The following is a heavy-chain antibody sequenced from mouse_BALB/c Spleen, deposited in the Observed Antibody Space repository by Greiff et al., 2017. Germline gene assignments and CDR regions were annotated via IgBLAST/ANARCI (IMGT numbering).Heavy chain of an antibody. CDR2: INPGSGGT. CDR1: GYAFTNYL. V-gene: IGHV1-54*01. Sequence: QVHVKQSGAELVRPGTSVKVSCKASGYAFTNYLIEWVKQRPGQALEWIGVINPGSGGTNYNEKFKGKATLTADKSSSTAYMQLSSLTSDDSAVYFCARYGNYASYAMDYWGQGTSVTVSS. CDR3: ARYGNYASYAMDY. D-gene: IGHD2-1*01. J-gene: IGHJ4*01.